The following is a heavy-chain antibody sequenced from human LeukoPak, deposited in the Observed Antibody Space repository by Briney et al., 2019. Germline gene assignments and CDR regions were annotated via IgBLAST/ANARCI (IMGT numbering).Heavy chain of an antibody. D-gene: IGHD2-2*02. CDR3: ARDDGYCSSTSCHNAFDI. CDR1: GFTVSSNH. Sequence: GGSLRLSCATSGFTVSSNHMSWVRQAPGKGLEWVSVIYSGGSTYYADSVKGRFTISRDNSKNTLYLQMNSLRAEDTAVYYCARDDGYCSSTSCHNAFDIWGQGTMVTVSS. V-gene: IGHV3-66*01. CDR2: IYSGGST. J-gene: IGHJ3*02.